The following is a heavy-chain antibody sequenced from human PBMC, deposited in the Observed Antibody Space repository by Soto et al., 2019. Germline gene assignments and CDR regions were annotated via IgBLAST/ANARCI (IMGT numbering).Heavy chain of an antibody. Sequence: SETHSLTCTVSGGSISSYYWSWIRQPPGKGLEWIGYIYYSGSTNYNPSLKSRVTISVDTSKNQFSLKLSSVTAADTTVYYCARELCGPVRNLFDSCGQGTPVTASS. CDR3: ARELCGPVRNLFDS. CDR2: IYYSGST. D-gene: IGHD3-16*01. J-gene: IGHJ5*01. V-gene: IGHV4-59*12. CDR1: GGSISSYY.